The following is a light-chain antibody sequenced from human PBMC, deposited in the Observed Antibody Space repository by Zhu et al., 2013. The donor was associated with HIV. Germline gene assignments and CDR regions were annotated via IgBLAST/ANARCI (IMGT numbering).Light chain of an antibody. V-gene: IGKV1-5*03. J-gene: IGKJ1*01. CDR2: KAS. Sequence: DIQMTQSPSTLSASVGDTVSITCRASQSISTWLAWYQQKPGKAPKLLIYKASTSPGWVPPRFSGSGSGTEFTLTISGLQPDDSATYYCQQYNSYWTFGQGTKVEIK. CDR3: QQYNSYWT. CDR1: QSISTW.